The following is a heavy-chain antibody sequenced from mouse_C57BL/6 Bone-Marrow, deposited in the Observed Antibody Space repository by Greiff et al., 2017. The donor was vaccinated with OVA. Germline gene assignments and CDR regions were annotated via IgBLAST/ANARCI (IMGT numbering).Heavy chain of an antibody. D-gene: IGHD2-10*02. J-gene: IGHJ1*03. Sequence: EVQGVESGGGLVKPGGSLKLSCAASGFTFSSYTMSWVRQTPEKRLEWVATISGGGGNTYYTDSVKGRFTISRDNAKNTLYLQMSSLRSEDTALYYCARHGYGNYGTRYFDVWGTGTTVTVSS. CDR2: ISGGGGNT. CDR3: ARHGYGNYGTRYFDV. V-gene: IGHV5-9*01. CDR1: GFTFSSYT.